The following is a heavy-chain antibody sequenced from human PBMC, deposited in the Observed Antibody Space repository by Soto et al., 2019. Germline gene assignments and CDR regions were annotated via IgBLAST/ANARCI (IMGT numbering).Heavy chain of an antibody. CDR2: IYWDDDK. CDR1: GFSLSTSGVG. V-gene: IGHV2-5*02. CDR3: AYLPCSGGSGYLVSLSGMDV. J-gene: IGHJ6*02. Sequence: QITLKESGPTLVKPTQTLTLTCTFSGFSLSTSGVGVAWIRQPPGKALEWLALIYWDDDKRYRPSLESRLTITMDTSKNQVVLTMTNMASVDTATYYCAYLPCSGGSGYLVSLSGMDVWGQGTTVTVSS. D-gene: IGHD2-15*01.